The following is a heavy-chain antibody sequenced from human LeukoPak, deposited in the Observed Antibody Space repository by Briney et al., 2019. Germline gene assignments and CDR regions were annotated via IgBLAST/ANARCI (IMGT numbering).Heavy chain of an antibody. D-gene: IGHD6-6*01. CDR3: ARGVSIAARRCFVY. Sequence: ASVKVSCKASGYTFTSYGINWVRQATGQGLEWMGWMNPNSGNTGYAQKFQGRVTITRNTSISTAYMELSSLRSEDTAVYYCARGVSIAARRCFVYWGQGTLVTVSS. CDR2: MNPNSGNT. J-gene: IGHJ4*02. CDR1: GYTFTSYG. V-gene: IGHV1-8*03.